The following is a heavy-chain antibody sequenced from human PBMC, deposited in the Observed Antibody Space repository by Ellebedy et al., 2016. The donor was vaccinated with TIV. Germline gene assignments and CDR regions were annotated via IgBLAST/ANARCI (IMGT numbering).Heavy chain of an antibody. CDR2: VNSNGGTM. D-gene: IGHD1-20*01. Sequence: GGSLRLSCAASGFIFNKFGMNWVRKAPGKGPEWVSYVNSNGGTMYYADSVKGRVTISRDNAKDSLYLEMNSLRAEDTAVYYCARDNWNDADAFEIWGQGTMVTVSS. CDR3: ARDNWNDADAFEI. J-gene: IGHJ3*02. V-gene: IGHV3-48*04. CDR1: GFIFNKFG.